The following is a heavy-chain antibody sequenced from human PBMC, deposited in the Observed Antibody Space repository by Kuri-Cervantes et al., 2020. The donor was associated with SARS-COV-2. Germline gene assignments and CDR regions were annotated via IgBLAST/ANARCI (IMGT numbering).Heavy chain of an antibody. CDR2: IRYDGSNK. CDR3: AKLEMATMWGISPFDY. D-gene: IGHD5-24*01. V-gene: IGHV3-30*02. Sequence: GESLKISCAASGFTFSSFGIHWVRQAPGKGLEWVAYIRYDGSNKYYADSVKGRFTISRDNSKNTLYLQMNSLRAEDTAVYYCAKLEMATMWGISPFDYWGQGTLVTVSS. CDR1: GFTFSSFG. J-gene: IGHJ4*02.